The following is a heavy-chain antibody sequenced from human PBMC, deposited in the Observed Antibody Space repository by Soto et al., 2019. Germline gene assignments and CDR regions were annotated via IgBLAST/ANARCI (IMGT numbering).Heavy chain of an antibody. CDR1: GFTFSSSG. V-gene: IGHV3-30*18. CDR3: ANSGSGRRYSSSWRNGGLLDY. Sequence: GGSLRLSCAASGFTFSSSGMHWVRQAPGKGLEWVAVMSYDGSYKYYADSVKGRFTISRDNSKNTLYLQMNSLRAEDTAVYYCANSGSGRRYSSSWRNGGLLDYWGQGTLVTVSS. CDR2: MSYDGSYK. J-gene: IGHJ4*02. D-gene: IGHD6-13*01.